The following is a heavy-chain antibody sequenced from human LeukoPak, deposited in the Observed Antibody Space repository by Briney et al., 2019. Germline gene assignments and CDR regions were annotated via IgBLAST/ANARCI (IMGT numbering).Heavy chain of an antibody. J-gene: IGHJ4*02. D-gene: IGHD6-13*01. Sequence: GTSVKVSCKASGFTFTSSAMQWVRQARGQRLECIGWIVVGSGNTNYAQKFQERVTITRDMSTSTAYMELSNLRSEDTAVYYCAADVEQLGPFDYWGQGTLVTVSS. CDR3: AADVEQLGPFDY. CDR1: GFTFTSSA. CDR2: IVVGSGNT. V-gene: IGHV1-58*02.